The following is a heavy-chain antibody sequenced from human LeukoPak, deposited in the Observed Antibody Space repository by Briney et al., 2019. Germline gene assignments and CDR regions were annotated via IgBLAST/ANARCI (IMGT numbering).Heavy chain of an antibody. Sequence: PSETLSLTCSVSGDSVTSYYWSWIRQPPGKGLEWIGYVSSDGTTNYTPSLRSRVIMSVDTAKNHISLSLTSLTAADTAIYYCARHSITMVRGVISDWFDPWGQGTLVTVSS. J-gene: IGHJ5*02. CDR1: GDSVTSYY. D-gene: IGHD3-10*01. V-gene: IGHV4-59*08. CDR3: ARHSITMVRGVISDWFDP. CDR2: VSSDGTT.